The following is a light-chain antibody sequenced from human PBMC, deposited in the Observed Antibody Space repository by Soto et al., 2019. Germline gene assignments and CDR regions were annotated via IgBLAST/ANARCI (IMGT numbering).Light chain of an antibody. CDR1: SSDVGGYNY. CDR2: EVT. J-gene: IGLJ1*01. CDR3: SSYTTTNTYV. Sequence: QSSLTHPASVSGPPGQSITISCTGTSSDVGGYNYVSWYQHHPGKAPKLMIYEVTNRPSGVSNRFSGSKSGNTASLTISGLQAEDEADYYCSSYTTTNTYVFGTGTKVTVL. V-gene: IGLV2-14*01.